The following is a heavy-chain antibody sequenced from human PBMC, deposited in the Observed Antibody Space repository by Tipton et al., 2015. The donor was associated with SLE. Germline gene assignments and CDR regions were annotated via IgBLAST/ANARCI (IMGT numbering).Heavy chain of an antibody. CDR1: GFTFRSYW. CDR2: IKQDGSEK. Sequence: QLVQSGGGLVQPGGSLRLSCAAPGFTFRSYWMGWVRQAPGKGLEWVANIKQDGSEKYYVDSVKGRFTISRDNAKNSLYLQMNSLRAEDTAVYYCVREATRGDAFDIWGQGTMVTVSS. V-gene: IGHV3-7*01. CDR3: VREATRGDAFDI. J-gene: IGHJ3*02.